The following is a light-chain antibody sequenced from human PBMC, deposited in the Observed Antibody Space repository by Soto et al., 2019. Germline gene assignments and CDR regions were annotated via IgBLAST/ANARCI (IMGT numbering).Light chain of an antibody. CDR1: QSVISNY. Sequence: ETVLTQSPVTLSLSPGERATLSCWASQSVISNYLAWYQQRPGQPPRLLIYGASNRATGIPDRFSGTGSGTDFTLTISRLEPEDFAVYYCQQYSSSPPRTFGQGTKLEIK. J-gene: IGKJ2*01. V-gene: IGKV3-20*01. CDR2: GAS. CDR3: QQYSSSPPRT.